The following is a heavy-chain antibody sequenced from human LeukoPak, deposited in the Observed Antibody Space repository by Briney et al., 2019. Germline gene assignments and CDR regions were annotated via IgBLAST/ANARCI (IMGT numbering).Heavy chain of an antibody. CDR2: ISAYNGNT. J-gene: IGHJ4*02. D-gene: IGHD6-6*01. V-gene: IGHV1-18*01. Sequence: ASVKVSCKASVYTLTSYGICWVRQAPAHGLEWMGWISAYNGNTNYAQKLQGRVTMTTDTSTSTAYMELRSLRSDDTAVYYCARGPGEQLDTDYWGQGTLVTVSS. CDR3: ARGPGEQLDTDY. CDR1: VYTLTSYG.